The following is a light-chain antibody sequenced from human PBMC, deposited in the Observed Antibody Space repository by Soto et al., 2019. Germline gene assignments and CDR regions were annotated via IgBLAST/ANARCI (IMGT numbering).Light chain of an antibody. CDR2: AAA. V-gene: IGKV1-6*01. Sequence: AIPMTPSPSSLSASVGDRVTITCRARQGIRNDLGWYRQKPGKAPKLLIYAAASLQSGVPSRFSGSGSGTDVTLTISSLQPEDFATYYCLQDSNFPRTFGQGTKVEI. CDR3: LQDSNFPRT. J-gene: IGKJ1*01. CDR1: QGIRND.